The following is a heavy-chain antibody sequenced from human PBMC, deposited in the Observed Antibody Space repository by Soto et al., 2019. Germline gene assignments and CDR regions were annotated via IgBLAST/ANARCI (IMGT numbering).Heavy chain of an antibody. CDR2: TRNKANSYTT. J-gene: IGHJ5*02. CDR3: ARGTIGRGGWFDP. V-gene: IGHV3-72*01. CDR1: GFTFSDHY. Sequence: EVQLVESGGGLVQPGGSLRLSCAASGFTFSDHYMDWVRQAPGKGLEWVGRTRNKANSYTTEYAASVKGRFTISSDDSKNSLYLQMNSLKTEDTAVYYCARGTIGRGGWFDPWGQGTLVTVSS. D-gene: IGHD1-26*01.